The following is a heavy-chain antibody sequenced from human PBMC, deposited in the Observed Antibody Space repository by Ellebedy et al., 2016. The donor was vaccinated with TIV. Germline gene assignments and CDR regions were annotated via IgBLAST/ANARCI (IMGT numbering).Heavy chain of an antibody. D-gene: IGHD2-21*02. CDR3: ARTDPWQPIDD. CDR1: GGSVSSTRYY. Sequence: MPSETLSLTCSVSGGSVSSTRYYWAWIRQPPGRGLEYIGSVYYSGSPYYIPSFKSRVTLSADTSKNQLSLNLRTVTAADTAVYDCARTDPWQPIDDWGQGILVSVSS. J-gene: IGHJ4*02. CDR2: VYYSGSP. V-gene: IGHV4-39*01.